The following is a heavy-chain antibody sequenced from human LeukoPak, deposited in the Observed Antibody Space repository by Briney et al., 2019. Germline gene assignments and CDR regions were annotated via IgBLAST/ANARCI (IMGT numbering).Heavy chain of an antibody. V-gene: IGHV4-34*01. CDR2: INHAEDI. CDR1: GFIFSSYA. D-gene: IGHD3-22*01. Sequence: GSLRLSCAASGFIFSSYAMTWVRQPPGKGLEWIGEINHAEDIKYNPSLKSRVTMSVDMSKNHFSLKLTSVTAADTAIYYCARGLKYYDRRGHLGYWGQGTLVTVSS. CDR3: ARGLKYYDRRGHLGY. J-gene: IGHJ4*02.